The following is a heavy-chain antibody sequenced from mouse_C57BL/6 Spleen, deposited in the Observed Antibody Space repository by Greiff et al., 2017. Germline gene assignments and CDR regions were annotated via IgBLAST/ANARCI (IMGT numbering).Heavy chain of an antibody. D-gene: IGHD2-4*01. CDR1: GFTFSDYY. CDR2: INYDGSST. J-gene: IGHJ4*01. Sequence: EVQRVESEGGLVQPGSSMKLSCTASGFTFSDYYMAWVRQVPEKGLEWVANINYDGSSTYYLDSLKSRFIISRDNAKNILYLQMSSLKSEDTATYYCAREGLRRDAMDYWGQGTSVTVSS. V-gene: IGHV5-16*01. CDR3: AREGLRRDAMDY.